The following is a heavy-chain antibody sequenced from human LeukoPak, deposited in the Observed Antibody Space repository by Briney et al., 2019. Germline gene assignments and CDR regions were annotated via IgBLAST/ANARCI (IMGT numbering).Heavy chain of an antibody. V-gene: IGHV3-21*01. CDR2: INSVSTNP. Sequence: PGGSLRLSCEASGFIFSSDTMNWIRQAPGKGLEGGASINSVSTNPYYADSVKGRFTISSDDAKKSLYLKMTRLRVEDTSVYYCARDFLAAGDYWGQGTLVTVSS. CDR3: ARDFLAAGDY. CDR1: GFIFSSDT. J-gene: IGHJ4*02. D-gene: IGHD6-13*01.